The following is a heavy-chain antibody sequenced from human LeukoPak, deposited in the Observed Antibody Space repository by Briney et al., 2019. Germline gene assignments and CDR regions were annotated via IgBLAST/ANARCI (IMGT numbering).Heavy chain of an antibody. CDR3: ARHPPDYGDYVGIDY. V-gene: IGHV4-59*08. J-gene: IGHJ4*02. CDR1: GGSISSYY. CDR2: IYYSGST. Sequence: PSETLSLTCTVSGGSISSYYWSWIRQPPGKGLEWIGYIYYSGSTNYNPSLKSRVTISVDTSKNQFSLKLSSVTAADTAVYYCARHPPDYGDYVGIDYWGQGTLVTVSS. D-gene: IGHD4-17*01.